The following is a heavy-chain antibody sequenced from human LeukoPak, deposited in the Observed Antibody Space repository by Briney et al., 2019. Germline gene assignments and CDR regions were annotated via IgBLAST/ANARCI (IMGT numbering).Heavy chain of an antibody. Sequence: GASVKVSCKVSGYTLTELSMHWVRQAPGKGLEWMGGFDPEDGETIYAQKFQGRVTITADESTSTAYMELSSLRSEDTAVYYCARDPPDPYRGVPDTDRSRDYWGQGTLVTVSS. CDR1: GYTLTELS. J-gene: IGHJ4*02. CDR2: FDPEDGET. CDR3: ARDPPDPYRGVPDTDRSRDY. V-gene: IGHV1-24*01. D-gene: IGHD2-8*01.